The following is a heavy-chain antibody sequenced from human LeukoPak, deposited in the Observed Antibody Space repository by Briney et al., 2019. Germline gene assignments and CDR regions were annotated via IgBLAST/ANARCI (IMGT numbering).Heavy chain of an antibody. D-gene: IGHD3-10*01. CDR2: IYYSGST. Sequence: NPSETLSLTCTVSGGSISSSSYYWGWIRQPPGKGLEWIGSIYYSGSTYYNPSLKSRVTISVDTSKNQFSLKLSSVTAADTAVYYCARVQSYYGSGSYRGRWFDPWGQGTLVTVSS. CDR3: ARVQSYYGSGSYRGRWFDP. J-gene: IGHJ5*02. CDR1: GGSISSSSYY. V-gene: IGHV4-39*07.